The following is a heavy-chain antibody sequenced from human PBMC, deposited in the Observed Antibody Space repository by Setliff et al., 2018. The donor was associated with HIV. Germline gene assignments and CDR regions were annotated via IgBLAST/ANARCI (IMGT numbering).Heavy chain of an antibody. D-gene: IGHD3-9*01. CDR2: INPSGGST. CDR1: GYTFTSYH. J-gene: IGHJ4*02. V-gene: IGHV1-46*01. CDR3: ARDLSISNPYYDILTGPGVY. Sequence: ASVKVSCKASGYTFTSYHMYWVRQAPGQGLEWMGAINPSGGSTRYAQKFQGRVTMTRDTSTSTVYMELSGLRSEDTAVYYCARDLSISNPYYDILTGPGVYWGQGTLVTVSS.